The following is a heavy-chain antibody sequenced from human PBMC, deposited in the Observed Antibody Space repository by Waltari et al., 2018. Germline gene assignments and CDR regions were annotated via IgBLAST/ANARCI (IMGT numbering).Heavy chain of an antibody. D-gene: IGHD6-13*01. J-gene: IGHJ4*02. Sequence: QVQLQESGPGLVKPSETLSLTCAVSGYSISSGDYWGWIRQPPGKGLAWIGSIYHSGRTYSNPSLKSRGTISVDTSKNQFSLKLNSVTAADTAVYYCARHPRGVAAAGYFDYWGQGTLVTVSS. V-gene: IGHV4-38-2*01. CDR3: ARHPRGVAAAGYFDY. CDR2: IYHSGRT. CDR1: GYSISSGDY.